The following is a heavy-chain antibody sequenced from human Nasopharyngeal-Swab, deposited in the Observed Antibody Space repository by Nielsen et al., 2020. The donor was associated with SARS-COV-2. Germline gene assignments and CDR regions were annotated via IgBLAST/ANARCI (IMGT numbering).Heavy chain of an antibody. J-gene: IGHJ5*02. CDR1: GGSFSGYY. D-gene: IGHD1-1*01. CDR3: ARGRNRNAPQTKNSWFDH. CDR2: INHSGST. Sequence: SETLSLTCAVYGGSFSGYYWSWIRQPPGKGLEWIGEINHSGSTNYNPSLKSRVTISVDTSKNQFSLKLSSVTAADTAVYYCARGRNRNAPQTKNSWFDHWGQGTLITVSS. V-gene: IGHV4-34*01.